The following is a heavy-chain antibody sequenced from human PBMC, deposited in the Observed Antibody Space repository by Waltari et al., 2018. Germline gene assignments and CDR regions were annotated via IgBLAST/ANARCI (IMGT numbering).Heavy chain of an antibody. J-gene: IGHJ4*02. CDR3: ARGDSWRGGNYFDY. CDR2: INAGNGNT. CDR1: GYTFTSYA. Sequence: QVQLVQSGAEVKKPGASVKVSCKASGYTFTSYAMHWVRQAPGQRLEWMGWINAGNGNTKNSQEFQGRVTITRDTSASTAYMELSSLRSEDMAVYYCARGDSWRGGNYFDYWGQGTLVTVSS. D-gene: IGHD2-21*02. V-gene: IGHV1-3*03.